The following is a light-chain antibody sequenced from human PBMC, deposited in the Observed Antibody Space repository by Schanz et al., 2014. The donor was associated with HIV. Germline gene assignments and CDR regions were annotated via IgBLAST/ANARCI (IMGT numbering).Light chain of an antibody. CDR1: SSDVGGYNY. V-gene: IGLV2-14*01. CDR2: EVT. J-gene: IGLJ1*01. CDR3: SSKRSGDTTPFV. Sequence: QSVLTQPASVSGSPGQSITISCTGTSSDVGGYNYVSWYQQHPGKAPRLIIYEVTKRPSGVPDRFSGSKSGNSAFLTISGXXXXXEADYYCSSKRSGDTTPFVFGSGTKLTVL.